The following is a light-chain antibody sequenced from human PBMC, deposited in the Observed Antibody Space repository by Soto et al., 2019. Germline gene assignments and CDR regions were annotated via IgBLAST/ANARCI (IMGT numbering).Light chain of an antibody. V-gene: IGLV1-40*01. J-gene: IGLJ1*01. CDR3: QSYDSSLSVLDV. CDR1: SSNIGAGYD. CDR2: GSS. Sequence: QSVLTQPPSVSGAPGQRVSISFTGSSSNIGAGYDVHWFQQLPGTAPKLLIYGSSNRPSGVPDRFSGYKSGTSASLAITGLQAEDEADYYCQSYDSSLSVLDVFGAGTKLTVL.